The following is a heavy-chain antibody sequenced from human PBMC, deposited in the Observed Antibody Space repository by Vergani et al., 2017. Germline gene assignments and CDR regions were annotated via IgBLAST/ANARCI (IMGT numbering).Heavy chain of an antibody. Sequence: QVQLVQSGAEVKKPGASVKVSCKASGYTFTSYGISWVRQAPGQGLEWMGWISAYNGNTNYTQKLQGRVTMTTDTSTSTAYMELRSLRSDDTAVYYCASGPVYYDSSGYYYQYFDYWGQGTLVTVSS. V-gene: IGHV1-18*01. CDR2: ISAYNGNT. CDR3: ASGPVYYDSSGYYYQYFDY. J-gene: IGHJ4*02. CDR1: GYTFTSYG. D-gene: IGHD3-22*01.